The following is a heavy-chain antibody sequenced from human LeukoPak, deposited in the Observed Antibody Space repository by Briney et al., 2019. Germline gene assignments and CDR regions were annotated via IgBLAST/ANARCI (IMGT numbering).Heavy chain of an antibody. J-gene: IGHJ4*02. Sequence: ASVKVSCKASGYTFTSYDINWVRQATGQGLEWMGWMNPNSGNTGYAQKFQGRVTITRNTSISTAYMELSSLRSEDTAVYYCARALSLGYCSTTSCYFFDYWGPGTLVTVSS. D-gene: IGHD2-2*01. CDR2: MNPNSGNT. V-gene: IGHV1-8*03. CDR3: ARALSLGYCSTTSCYFFDY. CDR1: GYTFTSYD.